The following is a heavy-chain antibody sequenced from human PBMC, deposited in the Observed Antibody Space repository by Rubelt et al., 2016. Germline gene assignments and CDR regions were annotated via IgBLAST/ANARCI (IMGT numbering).Heavy chain of an antibody. CDR1: GSSFTSYW. CDR3: ARVTTGTNDKWFDP. Sequence: EVQLVQSGAEVKKPGESLKISCKVSGSSFTSYWIGWVRQMPGKGLEWMGIIYPGDSDTRYSPPFPGQFTSPADKSTRTAYMQWSSLKASDTAMYDWARVTTGTNDKWFDPGGQGTLVTVSS. J-gene: IGHJ5*02. D-gene: IGHD4-17*01. CDR2: IYPGDSDT. V-gene: IGHV5-51*01.